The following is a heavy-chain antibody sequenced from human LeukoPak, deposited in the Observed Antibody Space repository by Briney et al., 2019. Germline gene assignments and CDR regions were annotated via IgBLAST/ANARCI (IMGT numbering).Heavy chain of an antibody. CDR2: IYYSGST. Sequence: SETLSLTCTVSGGSISSYYWSWLRQPPGKGLEWIGDIYYSGSTNYNPSLKSRVTISVDTSKNQFSLKLSSVTAADTAVYYCAREYCSSTSCYTGEWFDPWGQGTLVTVSS. CDR1: GGSISSYY. CDR3: AREYCSSTSCYTGEWFDP. D-gene: IGHD2-2*02. J-gene: IGHJ5*02. V-gene: IGHV4-59*01.